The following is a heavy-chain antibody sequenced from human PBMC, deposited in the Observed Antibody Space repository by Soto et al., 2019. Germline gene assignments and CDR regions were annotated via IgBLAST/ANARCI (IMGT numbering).Heavy chain of an antibody. CDR3: AREKSSYGYPYYFDY. V-gene: IGHV1-69*01. Sequence: QVQLVQSGAEVKKPGSSVKVSCKASGGTFSSYAISWVRQAPGQVLEWMGGIIPIFGTANYAQKFQGRVTITADESTSTAYMELSSLRSEDTAVYYCAREKSSYGYPYYFDYWGQGTLVTVSS. J-gene: IGHJ4*02. CDR2: IIPIFGTA. D-gene: IGHD5-18*01. CDR1: GGTFSSYA.